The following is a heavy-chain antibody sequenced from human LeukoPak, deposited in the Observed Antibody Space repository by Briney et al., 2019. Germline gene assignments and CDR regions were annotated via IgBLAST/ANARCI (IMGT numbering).Heavy chain of an antibody. Sequence: GGSLRLSCAASGFSFSSYEMNWVRQAPGKGLEWVSYISSSGSTIYYADSVKGRFTISRDNAKNSLYLQMNSLRAEDTAVYYCAELGITMIGGVWGKGTTVTVSS. CDR1: GFSFSSYE. CDR2: ISSSGSTI. CDR3: AELGITMIGGV. V-gene: IGHV3-48*03. D-gene: IGHD3-10*02. J-gene: IGHJ6*04.